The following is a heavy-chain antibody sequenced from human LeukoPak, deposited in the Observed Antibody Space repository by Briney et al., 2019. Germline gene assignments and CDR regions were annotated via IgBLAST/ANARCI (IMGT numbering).Heavy chain of an antibody. V-gene: IGHV3-23*03. J-gene: IGHJ3*02. Sequence: GGSLRLSCAASGFTFSSYAMSWVRQAPGKGLEWVSIFYSGGDSTSYADSVKGRFIISRDNSKNILYLQMNNLRPEDTAVYYCARERYCGGDCYSFAFDIWGQGTMVTVSS. CDR3: ARERYCGGDCYSFAFDI. D-gene: IGHD2-21*02. CDR1: GFTFSSYA. CDR2: FYSGGDST.